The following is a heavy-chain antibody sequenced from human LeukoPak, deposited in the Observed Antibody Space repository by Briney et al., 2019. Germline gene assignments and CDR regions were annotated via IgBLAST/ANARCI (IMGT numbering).Heavy chain of an antibody. V-gene: IGHV4-4*07. CDR3: ARDRGSGSYFGVPYYYYMDV. J-gene: IGHJ6*03. D-gene: IGHD3-10*01. Sequence: SETLSLTCTVSGGSISSYYWSWIRQPAGKGLEWIGRIYTSGSTNYNPSLKSRVTMSVDTSKNQFSLKLSSVTAADTAVYYCARDRGSGSYFGVPYYYYMDVWGKGTTVTVSS. CDR1: GGSISSYY. CDR2: IYTSGST.